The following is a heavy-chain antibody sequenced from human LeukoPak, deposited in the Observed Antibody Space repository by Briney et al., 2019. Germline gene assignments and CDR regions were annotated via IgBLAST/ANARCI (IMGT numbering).Heavy chain of an antibody. D-gene: IGHD3-22*01. CDR2: ISYDGSNK. CDR1: GFTFSSYG. CDR3: AKDRYDSSGYFDY. V-gene: IGHV3-30*18. J-gene: IGHJ4*02. Sequence: PGGSLRLSCAASGFTFSSYGMHWVRQAPGKGLEGVAVISYDGSNKYYADSVKGRFTISRDNSKNTLYLQMNSLRAEDTAGYYCAKDRYDSSGYFDYWGQGTLVTVSS.